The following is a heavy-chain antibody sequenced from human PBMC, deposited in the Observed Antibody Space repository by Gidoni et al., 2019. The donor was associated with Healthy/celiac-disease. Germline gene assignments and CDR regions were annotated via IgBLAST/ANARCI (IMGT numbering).Heavy chain of an antibody. CDR3: ARDGGSSSGRDY. J-gene: IGHJ4*02. D-gene: IGHD6-13*01. V-gene: IGHV3-21*01. CDR2: ISSSSSYI. Sequence: VKPGGSLRLSCAASGFTFSSYSMNWVRQAPGKGLEWVSSISSSSSYIYYADSVKGRFTISRDNAKNSLYLQMNSLRAEDTAVYYCARDGGSSSGRDYWGQGTLVTVSS. CDR1: GFTFSSYS.